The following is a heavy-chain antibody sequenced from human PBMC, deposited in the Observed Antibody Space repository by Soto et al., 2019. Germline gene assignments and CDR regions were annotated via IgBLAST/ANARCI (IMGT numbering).Heavy chain of an antibody. CDR2: ISAYNGNT. Sequence: QIQLVQSGAEVKKPGASVKVSCKASGYTFSSYHITWVRQAPGQGLEWMGWISAYNGNTNYAQNPQGRVTMTTDPSTSTAYMELRSLRSADTAVYYCARDLPPVDYWGQGTLVTVSS. V-gene: IGHV1-18*01. CDR3: ARDLPPVDY. CDR1: GYTFSSYH. J-gene: IGHJ4*02.